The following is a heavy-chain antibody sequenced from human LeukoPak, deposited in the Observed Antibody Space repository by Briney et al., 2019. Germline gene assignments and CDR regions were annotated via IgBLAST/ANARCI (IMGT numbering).Heavy chain of an antibody. Sequence: PGGSLRLSCAASGLTFSSYSMNWVRQAPGKGLEWVSSISSSSIYIYYADSVKGRFTISRDNAKNTLYLQMNSLRADDTAVYYCARSRWLDAFDYWGQGTLVTVSS. J-gene: IGHJ4*02. D-gene: IGHD6-19*01. CDR3: ARSRWLDAFDY. CDR2: ISSSSIYI. CDR1: GLTFSSYS. V-gene: IGHV3-21*01.